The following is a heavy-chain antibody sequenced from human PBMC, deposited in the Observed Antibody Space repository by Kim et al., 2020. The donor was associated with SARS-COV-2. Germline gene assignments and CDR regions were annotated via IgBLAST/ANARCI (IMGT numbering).Heavy chain of an antibody. D-gene: IGHD3-22*01. J-gene: IGHJ6*02. V-gene: IGHV1-18*01. CDR3: ARDRVDAYYYDSSGYPKRNYYYYGMDV. CDR2: ISAYNDNT. CDR1: GYTFTSYG. Sequence: ASVKVSCKASGYTFTSYGISWVRQAPGQGLEWMGWISAYNDNTNYAQKLQGRVTMTTDTSTSTAYMELRSLRSDDTAVYYCARDRVDAYYYDSSGYPKRNYYYYGMDVWGQGATVTVSS.